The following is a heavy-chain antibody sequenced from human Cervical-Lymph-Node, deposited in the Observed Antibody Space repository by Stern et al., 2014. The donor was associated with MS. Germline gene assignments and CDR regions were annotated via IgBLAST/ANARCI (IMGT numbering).Heavy chain of an antibody. D-gene: IGHD3-22*01. J-gene: IGHJ2*01. CDR2: ISYDGSNK. CDR3: AKDEDYYDSSGYLGWNFDL. Sequence: VQLVQSGGGVVQPGRSLRLSCAASGFPFSSYGMHWVRQAPGKGLEWVAVISYDGSNKYYADSVTGRFTISRDNSKNTLYLQMNSLRAEDTAVYYCAKDEDYYDSSGYLGWNFDLWGRGTLVTVSS. CDR1: GFPFSSYG. V-gene: IGHV3-30*18.